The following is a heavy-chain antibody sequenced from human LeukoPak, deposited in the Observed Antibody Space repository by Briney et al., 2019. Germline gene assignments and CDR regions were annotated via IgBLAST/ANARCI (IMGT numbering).Heavy chain of an antibody. V-gene: IGHV3-23*01. CDR3: AKDRSGYDHLDADY. CDR1: GFTFSTYA. Sequence: PGGSLRLSCTASGFTFSTYAMTWVRQAPGKELEWVSTVSGGGSTYYADSVRGRFTISRDNSKNTVYLQMNSLTAEDTALYYCAKDRSGYDHLDADYWGQGTLVTVSS. J-gene: IGHJ4*02. CDR2: VSGGGST. D-gene: IGHD5-12*01.